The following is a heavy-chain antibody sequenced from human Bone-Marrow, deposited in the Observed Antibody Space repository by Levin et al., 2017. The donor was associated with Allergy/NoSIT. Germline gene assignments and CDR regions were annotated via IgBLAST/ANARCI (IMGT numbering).Heavy chain of an antibody. CDR2: INFRGST. D-gene: IGHD3-10*01. Sequence: PGGSLRLSCSVSGASVTSATHYWAWIRQAPGKGLEWIATINFRGSTLYDPSLKSRVTISLDTSKSRFSLELTSVTAADTAVYYCAGLGGSGSFYYPYFDSWGQGTLLTVSS. CDR3: AGLGGSGSFYYPYFDS. CDR1: GASVTSATHY. J-gene: IGHJ4*02. V-gene: IGHV4-39*01.